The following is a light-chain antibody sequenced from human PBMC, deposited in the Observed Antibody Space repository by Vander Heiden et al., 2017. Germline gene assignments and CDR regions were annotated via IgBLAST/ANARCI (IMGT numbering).Light chain of an antibody. CDR2: GAS. V-gene: IGKV3-20*01. J-gene: IGKJ5*01. CDR1: QSVSSSY. Sequence: EIVLTQSPGTLSLSPGERATLSCRASQSVSSSYLGWYQQKPGQAPRLLIYGASSRATGIPDRFSGSGSGTDFTLTISRLEPEDFAVYYCQQYGSFPITFGQGTRLEIK. CDR3: QQYGSFPIT.